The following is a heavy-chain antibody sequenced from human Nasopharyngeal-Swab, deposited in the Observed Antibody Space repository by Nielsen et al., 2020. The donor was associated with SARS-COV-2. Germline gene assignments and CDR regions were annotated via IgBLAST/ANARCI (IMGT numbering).Heavy chain of an antibody. CDR3: AKANTRDFDY. J-gene: IGHJ4*02. Sequence: GGSLRLSCATSGFRFGSYGMHWVRQAPDKGLEWVAVIWYDGGNKYYADSVKGRFTASRDDSKSTLYLQMNSLRAEDTAVYHCAKANTRDFDYWGQGTLVTVSS. CDR1: GFRFGSYG. V-gene: IGHV3-33*06. CDR2: IWYDGGNK.